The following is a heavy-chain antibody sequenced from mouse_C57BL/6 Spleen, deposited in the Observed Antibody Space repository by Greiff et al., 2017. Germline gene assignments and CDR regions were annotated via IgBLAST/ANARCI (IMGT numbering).Heavy chain of an antibody. Sequence: QVQLKQSGAELMKPGASVKLSCKATGYTFTGYWIEWVKQRPGHGLEWIGEILPGSGSTNYNEKFKGKATFTADTSSNTAYMQLSSLTTEDSAIYYWARLLYSSGYVPFAYWGQGTLVTVSA. V-gene: IGHV1-9*01. D-gene: IGHD3-2*02. CDR1: GYTFTGYW. CDR3: ARLLYSSGYVPFAY. CDR2: ILPGSGST. J-gene: IGHJ3*01.